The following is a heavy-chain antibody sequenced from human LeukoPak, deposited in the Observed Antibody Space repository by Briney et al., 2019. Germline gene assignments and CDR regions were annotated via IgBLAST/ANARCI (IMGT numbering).Heavy chain of an antibody. Sequence: TGGSLRLSCAAPGFTFDDYTMHWVRQAPGKGLEWVSLISWDGDSTYYADSVKGRFTISRDNSKNSLYLQMNSLRTEDIALYYCAKARGSGYYYSHFDYWGQGTLVTVS. V-gene: IGHV3-43*01. D-gene: IGHD3-22*01. J-gene: IGHJ4*02. CDR3: AKARGSGYYYSHFDY. CDR1: GFTFDDYT. CDR2: ISWDGDST.